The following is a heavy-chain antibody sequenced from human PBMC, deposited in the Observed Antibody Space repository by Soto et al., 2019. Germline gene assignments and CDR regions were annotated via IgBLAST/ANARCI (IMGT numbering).Heavy chain of an antibody. Sequence: GASVKVSCKASGYTFTSYGISWVRQAPGQGLEWVGWISAYNGNTNYAQKLQGRVTMTTDTSTSTAYMELRSLRSDDTAVYYCARTGARYSSSWAPPYYYYYMDVWGKGTTVTVSS. D-gene: IGHD6-13*01. CDR2: ISAYNGNT. J-gene: IGHJ6*03. CDR3: ARTGARYSSSWAPPYYYYYMDV. V-gene: IGHV1-18*01. CDR1: GYTFTSYG.